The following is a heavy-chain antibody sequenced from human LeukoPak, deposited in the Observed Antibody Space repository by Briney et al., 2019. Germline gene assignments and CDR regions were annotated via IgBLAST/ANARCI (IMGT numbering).Heavy chain of an antibody. CDR2: ISSSSSYI. J-gene: IGHJ4*02. V-gene: IGHV3-21*01. Sequence: GGPLRLSCAASGFTFSSYSMNWVRQAPGKGLEWVSSISSSSSYIYYADSVKGRFTISRDNAKNSLYLQMNSLRAEDTAVYYCARGSEQLVWGSRDYWGQGTLVTVPS. D-gene: IGHD6-13*01. CDR3: ARGSEQLVWGSRDY. CDR1: GFTFSSYS.